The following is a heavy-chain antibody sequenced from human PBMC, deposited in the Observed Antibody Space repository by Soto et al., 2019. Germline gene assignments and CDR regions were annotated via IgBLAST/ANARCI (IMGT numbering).Heavy chain of an antibody. CDR2: ISGSGGST. CDR3: AKDSYDFWSALRGYYFDY. V-gene: IGHV3-23*01. J-gene: IGHJ4*02. D-gene: IGHD3-3*01. CDR1: GFTFSSYA. Sequence: GGSLRLSCAASGFTFSSYAMSWVRQAPGKGLEWVSAISGSGGSTYYADSVKGRFTISRDNSKNTLYLQMNSLRAEDTAVYYCAKDSYDFWSALRGYYFDYWGQGTLVTVSS.